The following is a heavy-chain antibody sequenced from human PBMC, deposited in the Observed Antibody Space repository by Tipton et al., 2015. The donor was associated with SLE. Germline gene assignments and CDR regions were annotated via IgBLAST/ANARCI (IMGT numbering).Heavy chain of an antibody. CDR2: IYYTGST. Sequence: TLSLTCTVSGGSMTGSYWSWIRRPPGRGLEWIGYIYYTGSTHYNPSLKSRVTISVDTSKNQFSLNLSSVTAADTAVYYCARDEYRYDTTGYHLLGHFDFWGQGTLVTVSS. CDR1: GGSMTGSY. J-gene: IGHJ4*02. CDR3: ARDEYRYDTTGYHLLGHFDF. V-gene: IGHV4-59*12. D-gene: IGHD3-22*01.